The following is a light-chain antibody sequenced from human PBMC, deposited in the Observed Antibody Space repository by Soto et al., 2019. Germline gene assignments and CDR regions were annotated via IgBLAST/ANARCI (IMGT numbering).Light chain of an antibody. CDR3: EASDETLDGLYV. CDR1: SSNVAINP. V-gene: IGLV1-44*01. Sequence: QSVLTQPPSVSGTRGQRVTISCSGSSSNVAINPVNWYQHLPGAAPRLLIYETDRRSSGVPDRFSASKSGTSASLAISGLTSEDEADYYCEASDETLDGLYVFGTGTKVTVL. J-gene: IGLJ1*01. CDR2: ETD.